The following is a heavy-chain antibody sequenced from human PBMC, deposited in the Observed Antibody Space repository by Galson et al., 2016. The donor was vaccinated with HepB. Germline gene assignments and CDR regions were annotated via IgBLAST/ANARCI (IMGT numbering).Heavy chain of an antibody. CDR2: IYHGGFT. CDR3: ARRHCSGGTCYPLDY. V-gene: IGHV4-4*02. J-gene: IGHJ4*02. Sequence: EPLSLTCAVSGASISSNNWWIWVRQPPGKGLEWIGEIYHGGFTNYNPSLKSRVTISVDMSKNQFSLKLNSVTAADTAVFYCARRHCSGGTCYPLDYWGQGTLVTVSS. CDR1: GASISSNNW. D-gene: IGHD2-15*01.